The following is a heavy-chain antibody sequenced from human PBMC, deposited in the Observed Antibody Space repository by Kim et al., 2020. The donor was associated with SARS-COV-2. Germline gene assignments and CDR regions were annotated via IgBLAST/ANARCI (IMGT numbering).Heavy chain of an antibody. CDR1: GFTFSSYA. D-gene: IGHD3-22*01. CDR3: AKDLTSYYYDSSGFD. J-gene: IGHJ4*02. V-gene: IGHV3-23*01. Sequence: GGSLRLSCTASGFTFSSYAMSWVRQAPGKGLEWVSAISGSGGSTYYADSVKGRFTISRDNSKNTLYLQMNSLRAEDTAVYYCAKDLTSYYYDSSGFDWGQGTLVTVSS. CDR2: ISGSGGST.